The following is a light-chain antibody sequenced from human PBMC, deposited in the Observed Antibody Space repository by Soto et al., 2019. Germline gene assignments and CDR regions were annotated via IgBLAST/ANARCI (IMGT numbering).Light chain of an antibody. CDR1: SSDVGSYNY. CDR3: SSYTSSNTYV. V-gene: IGLV2-14*01. CDR2: DVS. J-gene: IGLJ1*01. Sequence: QSALTQPASVSGSPGQSITISCTGTSSDVGSYNYVSWYQQDPGKAPKLMIYDVSNRPSGVSNRFSGSKSGNTASLTISGLQAEDEADYYCSSYTSSNTYVLGTGTKLTVL.